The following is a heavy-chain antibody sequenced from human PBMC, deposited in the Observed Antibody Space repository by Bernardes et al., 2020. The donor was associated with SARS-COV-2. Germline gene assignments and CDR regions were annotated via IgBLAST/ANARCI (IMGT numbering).Heavy chain of an antibody. J-gene: IGHJ4*02. CDR1: GGSISRGGYY. Sequence: TLSLTCSVSGGSISRGGYYWSWIRQPAGKGMEWIGRMGTSGYTSYNPSLKGRVTVSADTSKNQFSLKLTSVTAADTAVYYCARSYDFWSGHLDYWGQGTLVTVSS. V-gene: IGHV4-61*02. D-gene: IGHD3-3*01. CDR3: ARSYDFWSGHLDY. CDR2: MGTSGYT.